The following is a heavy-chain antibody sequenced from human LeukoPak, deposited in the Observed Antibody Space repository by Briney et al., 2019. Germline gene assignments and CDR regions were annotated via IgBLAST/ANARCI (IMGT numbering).Heavy chain of an antibody. Sequence: PGGSLRLSCAASGFTFSSYAMSWVRQAPGKGLEWVSAISGSGGSTYYADSVKGRFTISRDNSKNTLYLQMNSLRAEDTAVYYCAKDIPQRDWFALYPNTRIDYWGQGTLVTVSS. V-gene: IGHV3-23*01. J-gene: IGHJ4*02. CDR2: ISGSGGST. CDR1: GFTFSSYA. D-gene: IGHD3-9*01. CDR3: AKDIPQRDWFALYPNTRIDY.